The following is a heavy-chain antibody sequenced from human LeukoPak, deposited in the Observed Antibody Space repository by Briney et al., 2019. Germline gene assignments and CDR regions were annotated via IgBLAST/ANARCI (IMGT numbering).Heavy chain of an antibody. D-gene: IGHD2-2*01. CDR2: IRYDGSNK. Sequence: PGGSLRPSCAASGFTFSSYGMHWVRQAPGKGLEWVAFIRYDGSNKYYADSVKGRFTISRDNSKNTLYLQMNSLRAEDTAVYYCAKSPSTGVVVPAVIQLYFDYWGQGTLVTVSS. CDR3: AKSPSTGVVVPAVIQLYFDY. J-gene: IGHJ4*02. V-gene: IGHV3-30*02. CDR1: GFTFSSYG.